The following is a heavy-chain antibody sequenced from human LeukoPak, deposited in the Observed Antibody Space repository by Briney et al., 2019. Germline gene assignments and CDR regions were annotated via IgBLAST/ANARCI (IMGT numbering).Heavy chain of an antibody. CDR1: GGSISGDY. Sequence: SETLSLTCTVSGGSISGDYWSWIRQPPGKGLEWIGDINRSGRAVYNTSLKSRVIISVDTSKNQFSLKLSSVTAADTAVYYCARDSEVYDFWSGSPIYYYYYMDVWGKGTTVTVSS. V-gene: IGHV4-34*01. J-gene: IGHJ6*03. CDR2: INRSGRA. CDR3: ARDSEVYDFWSGSPIYYYYYMDV. D-gene: IGHD3-3*01.